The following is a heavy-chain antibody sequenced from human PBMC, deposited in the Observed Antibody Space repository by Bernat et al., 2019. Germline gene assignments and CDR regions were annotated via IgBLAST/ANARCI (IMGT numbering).Heavy chain of an antibody. J-gene: IGHJ4*02. CDR3: TTEGTIMESSGFDY. D-gene: IGHD1-7*01. CDR1: GLTFTSAW. Sequence: EVQLVESGGDLVKPGGSLRLSCAASGLTFTSAWMNWVCQAPGKGLGWVGRIRSKGVGGASEYAAPVKGRFTISRDDSKNTLYLQMNSLKTEDTAVYFCTTEGTIMESSGFDYWGQGTQVTVSS. V-gene: IGHV3-15*07. CDR2: IRSKGVGGAS.